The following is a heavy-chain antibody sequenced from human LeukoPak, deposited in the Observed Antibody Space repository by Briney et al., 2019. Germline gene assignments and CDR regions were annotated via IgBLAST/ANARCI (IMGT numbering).Heavy chain of an antibody. CDR3: ARDQGGWFDP. D-gene: IGHD3-16*01. Sequence: GGSLRLSCAASGFTFSSYSMNWVRQAPGKGLEWVSILYSGGFTYYADSVKGRFTISRDNSKNTLYLQMSSLRAEDTAVYYCARDQGGWFDPWGQGTLVTVSS. CDR2: LYSGGFT. J-gene: IGHJ5*02. V-gene: IGHV3-66*01. CDR1: GFTFSSYS.